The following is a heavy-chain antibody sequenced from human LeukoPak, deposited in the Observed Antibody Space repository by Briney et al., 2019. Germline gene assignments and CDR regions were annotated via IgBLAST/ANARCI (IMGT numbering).Heavy chain of an antibody. D-gene: IGHD1-26*01. CDR1: GFTFSNYD. V-gene: IGHV3-30*18. Sequence: GGSLRLSCAASGFTFSNYDMHWVRQAPGEGLEWVEVTSTDGSNKCYADSVKGLFTISRDNSKNTLYLQMDSLRAEDTAVYYCAKGHVGALWGYFDYWGQGTLVTVSS. CDR3: AKGHVGALWGYFDY. CDR2: TSTDGSNK. J-gene: IGHJ4*02.